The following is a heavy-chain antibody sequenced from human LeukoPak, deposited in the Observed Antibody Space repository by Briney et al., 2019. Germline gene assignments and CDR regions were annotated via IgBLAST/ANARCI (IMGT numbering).Heavy chain of an antibody. CDR2: ISYDGSNK. CDR1: GFTFSSYG. D-gene: IGHD4-17*01. Sequence: PGGSLRLSCAASGFTFSSYGMHWVRQAPGKGLEWVAVISYDGSNKYYADSVKGRFTISRDNSKNTMYLQMNSLKPEDTAVYYCARVTTVIPDAFDIWGQGTMVTVSS. CDR3: ARVTTVIPDAFDI. V-gene: IGHV3-30*03. J-gene: IGHJ3*02.